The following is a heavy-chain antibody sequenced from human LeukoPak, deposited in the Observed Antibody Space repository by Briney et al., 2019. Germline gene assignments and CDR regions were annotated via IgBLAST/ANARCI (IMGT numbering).Heavy chain of an antibody. V-gene: IGHV3-21*01. CDR3: ARDSSGWEFDY. CDR2: ISSSSSYI. Sequence: SCKVSGYTLTELSMHWVRQAPGKGLEWVSSISSSSSYIYYADSVKGRFTISRDNAKNSLYLQMNSLRAEDTAVYYCARDSSGWEFDYWGQGTLVTVSS. D-gene: IGHD6-19*01. J-gene: IGHJ4*02. CDR1: GYTLTELS.